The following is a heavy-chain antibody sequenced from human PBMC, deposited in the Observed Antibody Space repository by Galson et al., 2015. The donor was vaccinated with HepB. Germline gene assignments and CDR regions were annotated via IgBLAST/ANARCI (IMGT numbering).Heavy chain of an antibody. CDR3: AHSPPAIVGAMEREDYFDY. Sequence: PALVKPTQTLTLTCTISGFSLSTYGVGVGWIRQPPGKALEWLALIFWHDDKRYSPSLKSRLSITKDTSKNQVVFTMTNMDPVDTATYYCAHSPPAIVGAMEREDYFDYWGQGTLVTVSS. CDR1: GFSLSTYGVG. V-gene: IGHV2-5*01. CDR2: IFWHDDK. D-gene: IGHD1-26*01. J-gene: IGHJ4*02.